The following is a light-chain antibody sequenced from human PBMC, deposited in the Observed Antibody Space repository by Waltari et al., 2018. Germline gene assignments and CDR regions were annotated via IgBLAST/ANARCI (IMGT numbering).Light chain of an antibody. CDR3: SSYIASRLYV. Sequence: QSALTQPASVSGSPGQSITIPCTGTSSDVGGYNLFSWYQQYPGKAPKLVIHDVSSRPSGTSDRFSGSKSGNTASLIISGLQADDEADYYCSSYIASRLYVFGTGTKVTVL. CDR2: DVS. J-gene: IGLJ1*01. V-gene: IGLV2-14*03. CDR1: SSDVGGYNL.